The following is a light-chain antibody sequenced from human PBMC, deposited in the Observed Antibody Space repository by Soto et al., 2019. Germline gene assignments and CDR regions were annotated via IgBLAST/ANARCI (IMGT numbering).Light chain of an antibody. V-gene: IGKV3-20*01. CDR1: QSVDRY. J-gene: IGKJ2*01. Sequence: EVVLTQSPDTLSLSPGETATLSCRASQSVDRYVAWYQQKVGQAPRLLIYGASSRATGVPDRVSGSGSGTDFTLTINRLEPEDFAVYYCQQYGNFPYTFGQGTKLEIK. CDR3: QQYGNFPYT. CDR2: GAS.